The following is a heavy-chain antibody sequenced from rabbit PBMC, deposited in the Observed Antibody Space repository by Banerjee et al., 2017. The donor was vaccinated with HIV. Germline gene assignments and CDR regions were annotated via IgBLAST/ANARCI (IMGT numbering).Heavy chain of an antibody. Sequence: QQQLEESGGGLVKPGGTLTLTCKASGIDFSSYYYMCWVRQAPGKGLEWIACIYADGSGYTYYASWAKGRFTISKTSSTTVTLQMTSLTAADTATYFCARDLSYDDYGWGPGFSLWGPGTLVTVS. J-gene: IGHJ4*01. CDR3: ARDLSYDDYGWGPGFSL. V-gene: IGHV1S45*01. D-gene: IGHD2-1*01. CDR1: GIDFSSYYY. CDR2: IYADGSGYT.